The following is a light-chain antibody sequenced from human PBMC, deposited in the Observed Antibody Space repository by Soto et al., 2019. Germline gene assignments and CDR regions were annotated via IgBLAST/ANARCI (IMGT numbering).Light chain of an antibody. CDR1: QSVSSN. CDR2: GAS. J-gene: IGKJ1*01. Sequence: EIVLTQSPVALSVSPGERATLSSRASQSVSSNLAWYQQKPGQAPRLLIYGASTRANGVPARFSGGGSGTEFTLTISSLQSEDFALYYCQQYRTFGQGTKVEIK. CDR3: QQYRT. V-gene: IGKV3-15*01.